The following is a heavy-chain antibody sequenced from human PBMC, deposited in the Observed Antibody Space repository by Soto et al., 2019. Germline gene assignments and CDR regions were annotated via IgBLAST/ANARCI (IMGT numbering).Heavy chain of an antibody. CDR2: ISYSGST. V-gene: IGHV4-59*08. Sequence: SETLSLTCTVSGGSISGYYLSWIRQSPEKGLEYIGYISYSGSTNYNPSLKSRVTTSLDTSKNQFSLKLSSVTAADTAIFYCASLNFDILTGYYAFDLWGQGTMVTVSS. D-gene: IGHD3-9*01. CDR1: GGSISGYY. J-gene: IGHJ3*01. CDR3: ASLNFDILTGYYAFDL.